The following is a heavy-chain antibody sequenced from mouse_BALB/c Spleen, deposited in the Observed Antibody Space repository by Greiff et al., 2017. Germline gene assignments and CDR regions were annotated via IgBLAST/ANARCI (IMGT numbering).Heavy chain of an antibody. V-gene: IGHV1-54*01. CDR3: AREGNYAAY. D-gene: IGHD2-1*01. J-gene: IGHJ3*01. CDR2: INPGSGGT. CDR1: GYAFTNYL. Sequence: QVQLQQSGAELVRPGTSVKVSCKASGYAFTNYLIEWVKQRPGQGLEWIGVINPGSGGTNYNEKFKGKATLTADKSSSTAYMQLSSLTSDDSAVYFCAREGNYAAYWGQGTLVTVSA.